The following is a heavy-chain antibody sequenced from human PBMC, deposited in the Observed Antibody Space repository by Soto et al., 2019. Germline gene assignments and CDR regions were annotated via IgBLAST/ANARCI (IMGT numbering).Heavy chain of an antibody. V-gene: IGHV3-7*03. CDR3: ARSPYGSGRVHDY. J-gene: IGHJ4*02. D-gene: IGHD3-10*01. CDR1: GFTFSSYW. CDR2: IKQDGSEK. Sequence: HPGGSLRLSCAASGFTFSSYWMSWVRQAPGKGLEWVANIKQDGSEKYYVDSVKGRFTISRDNAKNSLYLQMNSLRAEDTAVYYCARSPYGSGRVHDYWGQGTLVTVSS.